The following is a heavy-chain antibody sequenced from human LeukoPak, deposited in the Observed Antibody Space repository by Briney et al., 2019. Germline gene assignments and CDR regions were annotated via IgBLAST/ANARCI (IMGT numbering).Heavy chain of an antibody. CDR3: ASVGDHYHWYLDL. CDR1: GFTVGSKY. D-gene: IGHD3-10*01. J-gene: IGHJ2*01. Sequence: GGSLRLSCAASGFTVGSKYMNWVRQAPGKGLEWVSIIYSGSSTYYADSVKGRFTVSRDDSKNTLYLQMNSLRADDTAMYYCASVGDHYHWYLDLWGRGTLVSVSS. V-gene: IGHV3-53*01. CDR2: IYSGSST.